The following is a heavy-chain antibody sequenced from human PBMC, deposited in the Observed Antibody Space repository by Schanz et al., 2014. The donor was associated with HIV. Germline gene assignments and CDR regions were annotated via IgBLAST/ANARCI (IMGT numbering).Heavy chain of an antibody. CDR2: ISYDGSNK. Sequence: QVQLVESGGGAVQPGKSLRVSCAASGFTFSSYGMHWVRQAPGKGLEWVAVISYDGSNKYYADSVKGRFTISRDNSKKTLYLQMNSLRAGDTAVYYCASTEFPYSSSSDYYYGMDVWGQGTTVTVSS. D-gene: IGHD6-6*01. CDR1: GFTFSSYG. V-gene: IGHV3-30*03. CDR3: ASTEFPYSSSSDYYYGMDV. J-gene: IGHJ6*02.